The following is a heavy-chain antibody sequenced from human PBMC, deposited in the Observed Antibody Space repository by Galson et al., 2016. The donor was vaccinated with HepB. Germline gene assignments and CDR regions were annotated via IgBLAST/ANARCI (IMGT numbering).Heavy chain of an antibody. CDR3: ARGHHVTYFDILTGYYGQALAY. D-gene: IGHD3-9*01. CDR1: GGSINSRDYY. J-gene: IGHJ4*02. Sequence: TLSLTCTVSGGSINSRDYYWSWIRQFPGKGLEWIGYIYYSGSTYHNPSLKSRLSISVDTSKNQFSLKLSSVTAADTAVYYCARGHHVTYFDILTGYYGQALAYWGQGTLVTVSS. V-gene: IGHV4-31*03. CDR2: IYYSGST.